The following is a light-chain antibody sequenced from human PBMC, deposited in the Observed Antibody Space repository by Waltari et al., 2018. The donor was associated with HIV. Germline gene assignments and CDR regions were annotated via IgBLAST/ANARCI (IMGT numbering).Light chain of an antibody. J-gene: IGKJ1*01. CDR2: DAS. CDR1: QSVSSY. CDR3: QQRSNWPPWT. Sequence: EIVLTQSPATLSLSPGERATLSCRASQSVSSYLAWYQQKPGQAPRPLIYDASNRANGNPARVSGRGFGNDFTPTNRRPGAEGFAVLYCQQRSNWPPWTFGQGTKVEIK. V-gene: IGKV3-11*01.